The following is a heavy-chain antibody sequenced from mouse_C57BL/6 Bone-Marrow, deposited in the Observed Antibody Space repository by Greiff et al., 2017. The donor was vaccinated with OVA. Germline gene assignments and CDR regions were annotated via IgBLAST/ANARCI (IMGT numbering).Heavy chain of an antibody. CDR2: IRNKANNHAT. CDR3: ARGGDGYFDF. Sequence: DVMLVESGGGLVQPGGSMKLSCAASGFTFSDAWMDWVRQSPEKGLEWVAEIRNKANNHATYYAESVKGRFTISRDDSKSSVYLQMNRLRDEETGIYDSARGGDGYFDFWGTGTTVTVSA. V-gene: IGHV6-6*01. J-gene: IGHJ1*03. D-gene: IGHD3-3*01. CDR1: GFTFSDAW.